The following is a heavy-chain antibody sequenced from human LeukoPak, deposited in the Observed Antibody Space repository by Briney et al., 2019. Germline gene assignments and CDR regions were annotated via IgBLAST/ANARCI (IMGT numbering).Heavy chain of an antibody. CDR2: VFYNGNT. J-gene: IGHJ4*02. Sequence: SETLSLTCTVSGGSINTKTHYWACIRQTPGKGLEWIGSVFYNGNTYYNPSLKSRVTISVDTSKNQFSLRLTSVTAADTAAYYCAKHGEDDSGYYADFFDHYGQGTLVTVSS. V-gene: IGHV4-39*01. D-gene: IGHD3-22*01. CDR3: AKHGEDDSGYYADFFDH. CDR1: GGSINTKTHY.